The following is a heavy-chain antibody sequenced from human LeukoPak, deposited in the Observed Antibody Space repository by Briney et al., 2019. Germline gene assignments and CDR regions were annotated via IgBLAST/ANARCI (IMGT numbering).Heavy chain of an antibody. V-gene: IGHV3-23*01. J-gene: IGHJ6*03. CDR3: ARDSLTGYCSSTSCPSIGYYYYYMDV. CDR2: ISGSGDST. D-gene: IGHD2-2*01. CDR1: GFTFTGYA. Sequence: GGSLRLSCAASGFTFTGYAMSWVRQAPGKGLEWVSAISGSGDSTYYADSVKGRFTISRDNAKNSLYLQMNSLRAEDTAVYYCARDSLTGYCSSTSCPSIGYYYYYMDVWGKGTTVTVSS.